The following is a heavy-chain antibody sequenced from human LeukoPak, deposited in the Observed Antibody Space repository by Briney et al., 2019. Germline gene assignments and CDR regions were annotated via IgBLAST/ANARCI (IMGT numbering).Heavy chain of an antibody. V-gene: IGHV3-23*01. CDR2: ISGTGVST. Sequence: GGSLRLSCAASGFTFSSCAMSWVRQAPGKGLEWVSAISGTGVSTYYADSVKGRFTISRDKSKNTLYLQMDSLRAEDTAVYYCAKAISMIVVIRQAEYFQHWGQGTLVTVSS. CDR3: AKAISMIVVIRQAEYFQH. D-gene: IGHD3-22*01. J-gene: IGHJ1*01. CDR1: GFTFSSCA.